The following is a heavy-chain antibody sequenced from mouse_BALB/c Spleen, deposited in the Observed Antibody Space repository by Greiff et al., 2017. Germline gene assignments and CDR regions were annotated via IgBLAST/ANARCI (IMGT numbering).Heavy chain of an antibody. V-gene: IGHV1S137*01. Sequence: QVQLQQSGAELVRPGVSVKISCKGSGYTFTDYAMHWVKQSHAKSLEWIGVISTYYGDASYNQKFKGKATMTVDKSSSTAYMELARLTSEDSAIYYCARWAYRYDGWYFDVWGAGTTVTVSS. D-gene: IGHD2-14*01. CDR1: GYTFTDYA. J-gene: IGHJ1*01. CDR2: ISTYYGDA. CDR3: ARWAYRYDGWYFDV.